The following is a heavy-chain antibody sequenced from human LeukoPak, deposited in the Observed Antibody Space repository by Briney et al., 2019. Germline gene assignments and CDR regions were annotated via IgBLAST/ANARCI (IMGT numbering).Heavy chain of an antibody. Sequence: ASVKVSCKASGYTFTSYDIYWLRQAPGQGPEWMGWMSPNSGNTGSAQRFQGRVTMTRDTSMSSAYMELGNLRPEDTAVYYCARGSFSRWTTQSYFDYWGQGTLVTVSS. CDR1: GYTFTSYD. J-gene: IGHJ4*02. D-gene: IGHD2-15*01. CDR3: ARGSFSRWTTQSYFDY. V-gene: IGHV1-8*01. CDR2: MSPNSGNT.